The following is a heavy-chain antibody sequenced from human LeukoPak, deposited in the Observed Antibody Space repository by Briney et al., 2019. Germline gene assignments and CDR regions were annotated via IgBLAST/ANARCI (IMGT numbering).Heavy chain of an antibody. CDR1: GFTFSSYS. CDR2: ISSSSSYI. J-gene: IGHJ4*02. CDR3: ARDRSGSYATFDY. Sequence: EGSLRLSCAASGFTFSSYSMNWVRQAPGKGLEWVSSISSSSSYIYYADSVEGRFTISRDNAKNSLYLQMNSLRAEDTAVYYCARDRSGSYATFDYWGQGTLVTVSS. D-gene: IGHD1-26*01. V-gene: IGHV3-21*01.